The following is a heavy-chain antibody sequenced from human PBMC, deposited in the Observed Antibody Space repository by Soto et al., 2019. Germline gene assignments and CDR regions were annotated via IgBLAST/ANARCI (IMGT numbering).Heavy chain of an antibody. CDR3: ARLVVNGDGYNFPYFDY. CDR1: GYSFTSYW. J-gene: IGHJ4*02. D-gene: IGHD5-12*01. V-gene: IGHV5-51*01. CDR2: IYPGDSDT. Sequence: PGESLKISCXGSGYSFTSYWIGWVRQMPGKGLEWMGIIYPGDSDTRYSPSFQGQVTISADKSISTAYLQWSSLKASDTAMYYCARLVVNGDGYNFPYFDYWGQGTLVTVSS.